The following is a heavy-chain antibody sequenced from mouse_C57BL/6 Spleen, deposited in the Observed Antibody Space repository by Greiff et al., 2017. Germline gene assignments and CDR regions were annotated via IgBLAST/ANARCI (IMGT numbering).Heavy chain of an antibody. D-gene: IGHD2-4*01. CDR2: IDPSDSYT. CDR1: GYTFTSYW. V-gene: IGHV1-50*01. CDR3: ARDYEGFAY. Sequence: VQLQQSGAELVKPGASVKLSCKASGYTFTSYWMQWVKQRPGQGLEWIGEIDPSDSYTNYNQKFKGKATLTVDTSSSTAYMQLSSLPSEDSAVYYCARDYEGFAYWGQGTLVTVSA. J-gene: IGHJ3*01.